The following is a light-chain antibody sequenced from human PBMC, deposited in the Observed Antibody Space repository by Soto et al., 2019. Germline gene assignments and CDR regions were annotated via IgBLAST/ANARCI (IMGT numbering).Light chain of an antibody. V-gene: IGKV1-5*01. CDR1: QSISSW. Sequence: DIPMTQSPSTLSASVGDRVTITCRASQSISSWLAWYQQKPGKAPKLLIYDASSLESGVPSRFSGSGSGTEFTLTISSLQPDDFATYYRQQYNSYWTFVQGTKVEIK. CDR3: QQYNSYWT. CDR2: DAS. J-gene: IGKJ1*01.